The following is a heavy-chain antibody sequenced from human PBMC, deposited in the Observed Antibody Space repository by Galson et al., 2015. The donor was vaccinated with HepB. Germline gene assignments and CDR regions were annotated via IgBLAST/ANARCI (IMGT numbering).Heavy chain of an antibody. CDR2: TYYRSKWYN. D-gene: IGHD2-15*01. Sequence: CAISGDSVSSNSAAWNWIRQSPSRGLEWLGRTYYRSKWYNDYAVSVKDRITINPDTSKNQISLQLNSVTPEDTAVYYCSRSCSVGSCWGFDPWGQGTLVTVSS. V-gene: IGHV6-1*01. CDR1: GDSVSSNSAA. CDR3: SRSCSVGSCWGFDP. J-gene: IGHJ5*02.